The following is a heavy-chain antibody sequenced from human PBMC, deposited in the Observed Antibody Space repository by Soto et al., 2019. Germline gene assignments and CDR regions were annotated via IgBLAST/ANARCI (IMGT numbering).Heavy chain of an antibody. D-gene: IGHD3-9*01. Sequence: GGSLRLSCAASGFTFSSYWMSWVRQAPGKGLEWVANIKQDGSEKYYVDSVKGRFTISRDNAKNSLYLQMNSLRAEDTAVYYCARIVPDWFSYYYYMDVWGKGTTVTVSS. CDR3: ARIVPDWFSYYYYMDV. CDR1: GFTFSSYW. CDR2: IKQDGSEK. V-gene: IGHV3-7*01. J-gene: IGHJ6*03.